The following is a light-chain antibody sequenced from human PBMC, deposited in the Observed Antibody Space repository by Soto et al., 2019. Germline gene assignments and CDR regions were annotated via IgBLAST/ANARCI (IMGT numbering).Light chain of an antibody. Sequence: DIQMTQSPSSLSASVGERVTISCRASQGVRNHLAWYQQKPGKVPKLLIYGASTLQSGVPSRFSGGGSGTDFTLTISSLQPEDVATYYCQKYDRAPWTFGQGTKVEVK. CDR3: QKYDRAPWT. J-gene: IGKJ1*01. CDR1: QGVRNH. V-gene: IGKV1-27*01. CDR2: GAS.